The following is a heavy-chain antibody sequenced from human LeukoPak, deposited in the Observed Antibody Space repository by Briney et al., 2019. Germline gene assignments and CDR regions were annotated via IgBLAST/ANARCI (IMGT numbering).Heavy chain of an antibody. Sequence: GASVKVSCKASGCTFTGYYMHWVRQAPGQGLERMGWINPNSGGTNYAQKFQGRVTMTRDTSISTAYMELSRLRSDDTAVYYCARDTWAMTMAQGYWGQGTLVTVSS. CDR3: ARDTWAMTMAQGY. D-gene: IGHD4/OR15-4a*01. CDR2: INPNSGGT. J-gene: IGHJ4*02. V-gene: IGHV1-2*02. CDR1: GCTFTGYY.